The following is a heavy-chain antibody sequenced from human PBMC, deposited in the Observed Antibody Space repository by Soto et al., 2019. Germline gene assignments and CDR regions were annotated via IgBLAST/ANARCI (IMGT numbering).Heavy chain of an antibody. CDR3: ARSVAVPGAHIDY. CDR1: GGSISGSY. J-gene: IGHJ4*02. D-gene: IGHD6-19*01. Sequence: SETLSLTCSVSGGSISGSYWSWIRQSPGKGLEWLGYVCYTGSTNYSPSLRSRVSISVDTSKNEFSLRLSSVTAADTAVYFCARSVAVPGAHIDYWGQGTQVTVSS. V-gene: IGHV4-59*01. CDR2: VCYTGST.